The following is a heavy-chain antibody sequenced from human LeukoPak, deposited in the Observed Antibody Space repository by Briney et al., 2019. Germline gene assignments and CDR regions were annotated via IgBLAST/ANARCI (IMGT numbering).Heavy chain of an antibody. D-gene: IGHD4-17*01. Sequence: SETLSLTCTVSGGSMSSYYWSWIRQPPGKGLEWIGYIYYSGSTNYNPSLKSRVTISVDTSKNQFSLKLTSVTAADTAVYYCARSNNDGDYLGVGFDYWGQGTLVTVSS. CDR3: ARSNNDGDYLGVGFDY. CDR1: GGSMSSYY. CDR2: IYYSGST. V-gene: IGHV4-59*01. J-gene: IGHJ4*02.